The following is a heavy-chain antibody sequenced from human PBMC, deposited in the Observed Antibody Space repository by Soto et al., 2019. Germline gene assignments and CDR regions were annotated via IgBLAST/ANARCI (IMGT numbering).Heavy chain of an antibody. J-gene: IGHJ5*02. CDR1: GYSISSGYY. V-gene: IGHV4-38-2*01. Sequence: PSETLSLTCAVSGYSISSGYYWGWIRQPPGKGLEWIGSIYHSGSTYYNPSLKSRVTISVDTSKNQFSLKLSSVTAADTAVYYCARDLAAAGRSRWFDPWGQGTLVTVSS. CDR2: IYHSGST. CDR3: ARDLAAAGRSRWFDP. D-gene: IGHD6-13*01.